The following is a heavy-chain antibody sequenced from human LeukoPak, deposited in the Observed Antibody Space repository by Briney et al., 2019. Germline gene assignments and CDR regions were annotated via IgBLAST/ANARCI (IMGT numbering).Heavy chain of an antibody. CDR1: GYSFTSDW. D-gene: IGHD3-22*01. J-gene: IGHJ4*02. V-gene: IGHV5-51*01. CDR3: ARQNSYDSSGYWGPFDY. Sequence: GESLKISCKGSGYSFTSDWIGWVRQMPGKGLEWMGIIYPGDSDTRYSPSFQGQVTISADKSISTAYLQWSSLKASDTAMYYCARQNSYDSSGYWGPFDYWGQGTLVTVSS. CDR2: IYPGDSDT.